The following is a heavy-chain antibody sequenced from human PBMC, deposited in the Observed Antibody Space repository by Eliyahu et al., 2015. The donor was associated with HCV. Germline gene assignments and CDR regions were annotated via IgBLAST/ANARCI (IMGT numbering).Heavy chain of an antibody. J-gene: IGHJ6*02. CDR2: IIPIFGTA. CDR1: GGTFSSYA. V-gene: IGHV1-69*01. CDR3: AHSNWGEDSLDYYYYGMDV. D-gene: IGHD6-6*01. Sequence: QVQLVQSGAEVKKPGSSVKVSCKASGGTFSSYAISWVRQAPGQGLEWMGGIIPIFGTANYAQKFQGRVTITADESTSTAYMELSSLRSEDTAVYYCAHSNWGEDSLDYYYYGMDVWGQGTTVTVSS.